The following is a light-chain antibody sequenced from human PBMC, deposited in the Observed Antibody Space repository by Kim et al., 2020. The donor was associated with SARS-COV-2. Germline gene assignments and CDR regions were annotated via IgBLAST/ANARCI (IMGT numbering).Light chain of an antibody. Sequence: SYELTQPPSVSVSPGQTASITCSGDKLGDKYACWYQQKPGQSPVLVIYQDSKRPSGIPERFSGSNSGNTATLTISGTQAMDEDDYYCQAWDSSTRVFGGG. V-gene: IGLV3-1*01. J-gene: IGLJ2*01. CDR3: QAWDSSTRV. CDR1: KLGDKY. CDR2: QDS.